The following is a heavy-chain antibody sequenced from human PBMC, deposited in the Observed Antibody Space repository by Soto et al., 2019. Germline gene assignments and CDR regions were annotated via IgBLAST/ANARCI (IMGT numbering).Heavy chain of an antibody. CDR3: AKDVLTYYYDSSGYSPDDAFDI. CDR2: ISGSGGST. CDR1: GFTFSSYA. V-gene: IGHV3-23*01. Sequence: GGSLRLSCAASGFTFSSYAMSWVRQAPGKGLEWVSAISGSGGSTYYADSVKGRFTISRDNSKNTLYLQMNSLRAEDTAVYYCAKDVLTYYYDSSGYSPDDAFDIWGQGTMVTVSS. D-gene: IGHD3-22*01. J-gene: IGHJ3*02.